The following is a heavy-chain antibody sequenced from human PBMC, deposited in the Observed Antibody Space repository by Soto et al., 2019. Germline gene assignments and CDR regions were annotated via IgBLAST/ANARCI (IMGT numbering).Heavy chain of an antibody. CDR3: ARDILTGYNWFDP. Sequence: PSETLSLTCTVSGASISNYYWSWIRQPPGKGLEWIGYIYYTGSTNYNPSLKSRVTISVDTSKNQFSLKLNSVTAADTAVYYCARDILTGYNWFDPWGQGTLVTVS. CDR1: GASISNYY. D-gene: IGHD3-9*01. J-gene: IGHJ5*02. V-gene: IGHV4-59*01. CDR2: IYYTGST.